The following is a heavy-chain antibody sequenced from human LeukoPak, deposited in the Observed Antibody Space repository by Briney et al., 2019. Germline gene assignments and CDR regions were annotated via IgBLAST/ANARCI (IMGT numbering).Heavy chain of an antibody. CDR1: GFTFSSYA. V-gene: IGHV3-23*01. CDR2: ISDSGRST. CDR3: AKKPGTTEDPFDY. Sequence: GGSLRLSRAASGFTFSSYAMSWVRQAPGKGLEWVSVISDSGRSTYYADSVKGRFTISRDNSKNTLFLQVNSLRAEDTALYYCAKKPGTTEDPFDYWGQGTLVTVSS. J-gene: IGHJ4*02. D-gene: IGHD1-7*01.